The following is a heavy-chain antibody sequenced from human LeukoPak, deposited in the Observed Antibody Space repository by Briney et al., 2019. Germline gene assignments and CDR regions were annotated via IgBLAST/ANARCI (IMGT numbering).Heavy chain of an antibody. V-gene: IGHV4-38-2*02. CDR1: GYSISSGYY. CDR3: ARALIIVGATIDY. Sequence: PSETLSLTCTVSGYSISSGYYWGWIRQPPGKGLEWIGSIYHSGSTYYNPSLKSRVTISVDTSKNQFSLKLSSVTAADTAVYYCARALIIVGATIDYWGQGTLVTVSS. J-gene: IGHJ4*02. CDR2: IYHSGST. D-gene: IGHD1-26*01.